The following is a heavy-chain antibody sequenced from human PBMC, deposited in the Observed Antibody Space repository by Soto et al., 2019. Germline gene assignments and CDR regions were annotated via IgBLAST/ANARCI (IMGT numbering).Heavy chain of an antibody. Sequence: QITLKESGPTLVKPTQTLTLTCTFSGFSLSTRGVGVGWIRQPPGKALEWLALIYWDDDKRYSPSLKSRLTITQDTSKNKVVLTMTNMDPVDTATYYCAHMGYCSGGSCYPLFDPWGQGTLVTVSS. CDR3: AHMGYCSGGSCYPLFDP. V-gene: IGHV2-5*02. D-gene: IGHD2-15*01. CDR2: IYWDDDK. CDR1: GFSLSTRGVG. J-gene: IGHJ5*02.